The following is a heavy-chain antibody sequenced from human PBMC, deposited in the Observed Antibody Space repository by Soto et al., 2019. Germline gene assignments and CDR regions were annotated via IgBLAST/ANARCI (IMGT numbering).Heavy chain of an antibody. V-gene: IGHV3-74*01. CDR1: GFTFSNYW. CDR2: INTDGSTA. Sequence: PGGSLRLSCAASGFTFSNYWMHWVRQAPGKGLVWVSRINTDGSTATYADSVEGRFTISRDNAENTLWLQMNSLRAEDTAVYYCARDSMDYDHIWGSYHFGLFDYWGQGALVTVSS. CDR3: ARDSMDYDHIWGSYHFGLFDY. J-gene: IGHJ4*02. D-gene: IGHD3-16*02.